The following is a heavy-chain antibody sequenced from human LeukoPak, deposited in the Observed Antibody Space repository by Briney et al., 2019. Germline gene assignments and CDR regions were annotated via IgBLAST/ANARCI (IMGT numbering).Heavy chain of an antibody. CDR2: IYYSGST. CDR1: GGSISSGEYY. V-gene: IGHV4-39*01. CDR3: ARVVSYYGEPSTFDP. Sequence: MASETLSLTCTVSGGSISSGEYYWGWIRQPPGKGLEWIGSIYYSGSTYYNPSLKSRVTISVDTSKNQFSLKLSSVTAADTAVYYCARVVSYYGEPSTFDPWGQGTLVTVSS. J-gene: IGHJ5*02. D-gene: IGHD3-10*01.